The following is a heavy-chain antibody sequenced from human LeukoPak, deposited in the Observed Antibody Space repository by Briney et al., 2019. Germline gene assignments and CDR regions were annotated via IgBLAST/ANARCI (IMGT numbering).Heavy chain of an antibody. CDR3: ARELGYSYEELEY. V-gene: IGHV3-11*01. Sequence: GGSLRLSCAASGFTFSDSYTSWIRQAPGKGLEWVSYISSSGHSAQYADSVKGRFTISRDNAKNSLYLQLNSLRAEDTAVYYWARELGYSYEELEYWGQEPLVTVSS. D-gene: IGHD5-18*01. CDR2: ISSSGHSA. CDR1: GFTFSDSY. J-gene: IGHJ4*02.